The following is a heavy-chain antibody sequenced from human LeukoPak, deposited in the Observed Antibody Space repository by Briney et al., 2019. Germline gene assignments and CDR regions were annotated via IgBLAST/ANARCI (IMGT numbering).Heavy chain of an antibody. V-gene: IGHV5-10-1*01. CDR1: GYSFTSYW. Sequence: GESLKISCKGSGYSFTSYWITWVRQMPGKGLEWMGRIDPSDSYTDYSPSFQGHVTISEDKSISTANLQWSSLKASDTAMYFCARHQYSNSWYDAFDIWGQGTMVTVSS. CDR3: ARHQYSNSWYDAFDI. D-gene: IGHD6-13*01. J-gene: IGHJ3*02. CDR2: IDPSDSYT.